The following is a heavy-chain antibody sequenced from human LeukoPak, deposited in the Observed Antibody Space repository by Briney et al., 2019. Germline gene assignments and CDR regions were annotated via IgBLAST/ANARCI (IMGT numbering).Heavy chain of an antibody. D-gene: IGHD2-2*01. V-gene: IGHV5-51*01. CDR2: IYPGDSDT. CDR3: ARAGDILVVPAPFDY. J-gene: IGHJ4*02. Sequence: GESLKISCKGSGYSFTNYWIGWVRQMPGKGLEWMGIIYPGDSDTRYSPSFQGQATISADKSISTAYLQWSSLKASDTAMYYCARAGDILVVPAPFDYWGQGTLVTVSS. CDR1: GYSFTNYW.